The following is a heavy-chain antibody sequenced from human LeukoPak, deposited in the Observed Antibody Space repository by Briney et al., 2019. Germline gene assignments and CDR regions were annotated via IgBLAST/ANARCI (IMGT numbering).Heavy chain of an antibody. J-gene: IGHJ6*04. CDR1: GGSISSYY. Sequence: PSETLSLTCTVSGGSISSYYWSWIRQPAGKGLEWIGRIYISGSTNYNPSLKSRVTISVDTSKNQFSLKLSSVTAADTAVYYYARNLRVTTYYYGSGSYRGMDVWGKGTRSPSPQ. D-gene: IGHD3-10*01. CDR2: IYISGST. V-gene: IGHV4-4*07. CDR3: ARNLRVTTYYYGSGSYRGMDV.